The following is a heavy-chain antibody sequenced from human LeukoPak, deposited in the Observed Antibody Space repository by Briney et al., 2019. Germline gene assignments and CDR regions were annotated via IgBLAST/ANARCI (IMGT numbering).Heavy chain of an antibody. V-gene: IGHV3-23*01. CDR2: ITGSAGST. CDR1: GFTFSSYA. Sequence: KTGGSLRLSCAASGFTFSSYAMTWVRQAPGKGLEGVSSITGSAGSTYYADTVKGGFTISRDNSKNTLYLQMNSLRAEDTAVYYCAKRYSGSSGLYNFDYWGQGTLVTVSS. J-gene: IGHJ4*02. CDR3: AKRYSGSSGLYNFDY. D-gene: IGHD1-26*01.